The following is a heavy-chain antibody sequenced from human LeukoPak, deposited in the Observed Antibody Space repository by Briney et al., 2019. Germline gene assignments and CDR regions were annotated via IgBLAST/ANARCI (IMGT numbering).Heavy chain of an antibody. Sequence: PSATLSLTCTVSGGSISNYYWSWIRQPAGKGLEWIGRISTSGTTNYNPSLKSRGTMSVDTSKNQFSVKLTSVTAADTAVYYCARGRGARIVDYWGQGTLVTVSS. CDR2: ISTSGTT. D-gene: IGHD2-15*01. J-gene: IGHJ4*02. V-gene: IGHV4-4*07. CDR3: ARGRGARIVDY. CDR1: GGSISNYY.